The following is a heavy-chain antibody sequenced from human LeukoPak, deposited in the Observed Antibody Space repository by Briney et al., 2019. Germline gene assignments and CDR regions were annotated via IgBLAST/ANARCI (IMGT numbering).Heavy chain of an antibody. CDR2: IYEAGNT. CDR1: GFTLSTYD. V-gene: IGHV3-13*01. Sequence: GGSLRLSCAASGFTLSTYDMHWVRQVTGEALEWVSMIYEAGNTYYTGSVKGRFTISRENAKNSLYLQMHGLTAGDMAVYYCAREMSGSNDAFDIWGPGTMVTVSS. D-gene: IGHD3-10*01. CDR3: AREMSGSNDAFDI. J-gene: IGHJ3*02.